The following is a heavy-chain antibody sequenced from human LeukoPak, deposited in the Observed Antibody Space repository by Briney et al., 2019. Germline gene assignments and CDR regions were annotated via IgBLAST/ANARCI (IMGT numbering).Heavy chain of an antibody. D-gene: IGHD3-22*01. J-gene: IGHJ4*02. V-gene: IGHV4-34*01. CDR2: INHSGST. CDR1: GGSFSGYY. Sequence: SETLPLTCAVYGGSFSGYYWSWIRQPPGKGLEWIGEINHSGSTNYNPSLKSRVTISVDTSKNQFSLKLSSVTAADTAVYYCAREGSSGYYYFDYWGQGTLVTVSS. CDR3: AREGSSGYYYFDY.